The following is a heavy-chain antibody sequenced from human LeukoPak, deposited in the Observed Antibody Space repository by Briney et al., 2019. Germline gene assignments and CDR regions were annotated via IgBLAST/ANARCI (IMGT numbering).Heavy chain of an antibody. D-gene: IGHD6-19*01. J-gene: IGHJ1*01. CDR3: ARERRYSSGWDAEYFQH. V-gene: IGHV4-39*02. Sequence: SETLSLTCSVSGGSMSSSSYNWAWIRQSPGKGLEWIGKISNTGITYYNPSLKSRVTISVDTSRNQFSLELSSVTAADTAVYYCARERRYSSGWDAEYFQHWGQGTLVTVSS. CDR1: GGSMSSSSYN. CDR2: ISNTGIT.